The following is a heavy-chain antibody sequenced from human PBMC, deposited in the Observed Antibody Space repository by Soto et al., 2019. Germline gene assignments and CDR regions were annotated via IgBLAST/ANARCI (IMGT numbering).Heavy chain of an antibody. V-gene: IGHV4-28*01. Sequence: QVQLQESGPGLVKPSDTLSLTCAVSGYSISSSNWWGWIRQPPGKGLEWIGYIYYSGTTYYNPSLQSRVTLSVDTSTNQFSLKLTSVTAVDTAVCYCARREIKGPIAYWGQGTLVTVSS. J-gene: IGHJ4*02. CDR3: ARREIKGPIAY. D-gene: IGHD1-26*01. CDR1: GYSISSSNW. CDR2: IYYSGTT.